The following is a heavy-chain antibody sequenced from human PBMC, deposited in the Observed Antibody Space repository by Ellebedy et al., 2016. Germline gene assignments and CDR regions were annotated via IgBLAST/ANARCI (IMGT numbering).Heavy chain of an antibody. CDR1: GFTSSAYW. Sequence: GESLKISXAASGFTSSAYWMSWVRQAPGKGLEWVANIKQDGSEKYYVDSVKGRFSISRDNAKNALYLQMNSLRAEDTAVYYCARDGIYGLSNYGMDVWGQGTTVTVSS. CDR2: IKQDGSEK. D-gene: IGHD1-26*01. J-gene: IGHJ6*02. V-gene: IGHV3-7*01. CDR3: ARDGIYGLSNYGMDV.